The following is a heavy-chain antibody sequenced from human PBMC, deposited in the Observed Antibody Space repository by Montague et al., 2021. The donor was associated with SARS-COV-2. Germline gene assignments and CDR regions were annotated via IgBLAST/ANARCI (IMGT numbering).Heavy chain of an antibody. J-gene: IGHJ5*02. CDR3: ARDLPSFFLGIAVAGPFGP. Sequence: SLRLSCAASGFTFSSYYMHWVRQAPGKGLEWVSSISGSSSYIYYADSVKGRFTISRDNAKNSLYLQMNSLRAEDTAVYYCARDLPSFFLGIAVAGPFGPWGQGTLVTVSS. V-gene: IGHV3-21*01. CDR2: ISGSSSYI. D-gene: IGHD6-19*01. CDR1: GFTFSSYY.